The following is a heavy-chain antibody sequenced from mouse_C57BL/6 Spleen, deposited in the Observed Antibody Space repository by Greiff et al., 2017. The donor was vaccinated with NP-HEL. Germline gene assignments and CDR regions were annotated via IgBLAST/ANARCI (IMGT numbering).Heavy chain of an antibody. D-gene: IGHD1-1*01. V-gene: IGHV1-52*01. Sequence: QVQLQQPGAELVRPGSSVKLSCKASGYTFTSYWMHWVKQRPIQGLEWIGNIDPSDSETHYNQKFKDKATLTVDKSSSTAYMQISSLTSEDSAVYYCARERGELLRSYYFDYWGQGTTLTVSS. CDR3: ARERGELLRSYYFDY. CDR1: GYTFTSYW. CDR2: IDPSDSET. J-gene: IGHJ2*01.